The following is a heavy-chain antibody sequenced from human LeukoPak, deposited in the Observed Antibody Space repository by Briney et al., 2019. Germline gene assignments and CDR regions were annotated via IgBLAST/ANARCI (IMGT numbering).Heavy chain of an antibody. D-gene: IGHD3-10*02. CDR1: GFTFGSYW. V-gene: IGHV3-74*01. Sequence: PGGSLRLSCSASGFTFGSYWMHWVRQAPGKGLMWVSHINLDGSSTSYADSVKGRFTISRDNAKNSLYLQMNSLRAEDTAVYYCAELGITMIGGVWGKGTTVTISS. CDR2: INLDGSST. CDR3: AELGITMIGGV. J-gene: IGHJ6*04.